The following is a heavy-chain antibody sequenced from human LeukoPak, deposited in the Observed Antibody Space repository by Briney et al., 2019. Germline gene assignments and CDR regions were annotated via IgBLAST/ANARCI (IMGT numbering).Heavy chain of an antibody. CDR3: AISFLQLERRDAFDI. CDR2: INPNSGGT. J-gene: IGHJ3*02. Sequence: ASVKVSCKASGYTFTGYYMHWVRQAPGQGLEWMGWINPNSGGTNYAQKFQGRVTMTRDTSISTAYMELSRLRSDDTAVYYCAISFLQLERRDAFDIWGQGTMVTVSS. CDR1: GYTFTGYY. V-gene: IGHV1-2*02. D-gene: IGHD1-1*01.